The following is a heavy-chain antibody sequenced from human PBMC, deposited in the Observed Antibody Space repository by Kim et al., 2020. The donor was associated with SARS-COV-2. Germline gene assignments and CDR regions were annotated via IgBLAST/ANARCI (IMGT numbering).Heavy chain of an antibody. CDR2: IYYSGNT. CDR1: GVSIRSYY. D-gene: IGHD2-2*02. Sequence: SETLSLTCTVSGVSIRSYYWNWIRQSPGKGLEWIGYIYYSGNTNYNPSPTSRVTISVDTSKKQISLKVSSVTAADTAVYYCARAQTTRCSSTGCYTSDIRGQGTLVTVSS. J-gene: IGHJ3*02. V-gene: IGHV4-59*01. CDR3: ARAQTTRCSSTGCYTSDI.